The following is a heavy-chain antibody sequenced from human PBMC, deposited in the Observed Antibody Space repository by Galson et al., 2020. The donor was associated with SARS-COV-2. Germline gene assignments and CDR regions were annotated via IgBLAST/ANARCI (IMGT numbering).Heavy chain of an antibody. CDR2: INYRGNT. D-gene: IGHD5-18*01. Sequence: ETLSLTCGVYGGSFGGDFWTWIRQSPGKGLEWIAEINYRGNTNYNPSLKSRVTISVDTSMKQFSLKLISVTVPDTAVYYCARVRVDTGIPREFDIWGQGTKVTVS. CDR3: ARVRVDTGIPREFDI. CDR1: GGSFGGDF. J-gene: IGHJ3*02. V-gene: IGHV4-34*01.